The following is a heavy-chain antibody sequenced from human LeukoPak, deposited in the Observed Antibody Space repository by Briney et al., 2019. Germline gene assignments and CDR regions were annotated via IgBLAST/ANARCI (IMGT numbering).Heavy chain of an antibody. CDR1: GFTFSSYS. CDR2: ISSSSSYI. D-gene: IGHD6-6*01. V-gene: IGHV3-21*01. CDR3: ARMQLVRGIAFDY. Sequence: GGSLRLSCAASGFTFSSYSMNWVRQAPGKGLEWVSSISSSSSYIYYADSVKGRFTISRDNAKNSLYLQMNSLRAEGTAVYYCARMQLVRGIAFDYWGQGTLVTVSS. J-gene: IGHJ4*02.